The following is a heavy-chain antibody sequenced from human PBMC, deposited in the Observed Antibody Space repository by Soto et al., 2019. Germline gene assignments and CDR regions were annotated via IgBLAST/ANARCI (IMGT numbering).Heavy chain of an antibody. D-gene: IGHD6-13*01. V-gene: IGHV5-51*01. CDR1: GYSFSSYW. Sequence: PGDSLKISCKGSGYSFSSYWINWVRQMPGKGLEWMGIIYPGDSDTRYSPSFQGQVTISADKSISTAYLQWRSLKASDTAMYYCARHHGSPGSYFGMDVWGQGTTVTVSS. J-gene: IGHJ6*02. CDR3: ARHHGSPGSYFGMDV. CDR2: IYPGDSDT.